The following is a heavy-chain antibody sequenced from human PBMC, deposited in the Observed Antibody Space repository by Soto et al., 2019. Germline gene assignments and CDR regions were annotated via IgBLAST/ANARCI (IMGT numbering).Heavy chain of an antibody. J-gene: IGHJ6*02. CDR3: AAWANSGSRNYYFYGMDV. D-gene: IGHD1-26*01. Sequence: QVQLVQSGAEVKKPGSSVKVSCKASGGTFSSYTISWVRQAPGQGLEWMGRIIPILGIANYAQKFQGRVTITADKSTSTAYMELSSLRSEDTAVYYCAAWANSGSRNYYFYGMDVWGQGTTVTVSS. CDR1: GGTFSSYT. CDR2: IIPILGIA. V-gene: IGHV1-69*02.